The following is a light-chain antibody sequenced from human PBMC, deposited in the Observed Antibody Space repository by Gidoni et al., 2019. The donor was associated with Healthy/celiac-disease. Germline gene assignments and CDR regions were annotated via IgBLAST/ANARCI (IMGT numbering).Light chain of an antibody. CDR2: KAS. CDR1: QSISSW. V-gene: IGKV1-5*03. CDR3: QQYNSWT. J-gene: IGKJ1*01. Sequence: DIQMTQSPSTLSASVGDRVTITCRASQSISSWLAWYQQKPGKAPKLLIYKASSLESGGPSRCSGSGSGTEFTLTISSLQPDDFATYYCQQYNSWTFXXXTKVEIK.